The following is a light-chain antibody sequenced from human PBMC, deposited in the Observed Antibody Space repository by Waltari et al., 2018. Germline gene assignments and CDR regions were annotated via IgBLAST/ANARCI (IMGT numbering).Light chain of an antibody. CDR3: QSYDSSLGGARV. J-gene: IGLJ1*01. Sequence: QSVLTQPPSVSGAPGQRVTISCTGSSSNIGAGHAVHWYQHLPGTAPNLLLYGNTNRPTGVPDRVSGAKSGTPASLGITGLQAEDEADYYCQSYDSSLGGARVFGTGTKVTVL. CDR2: GNT. CDR1: SSNIGAGHA. V-gene: IGLV1-40*01.